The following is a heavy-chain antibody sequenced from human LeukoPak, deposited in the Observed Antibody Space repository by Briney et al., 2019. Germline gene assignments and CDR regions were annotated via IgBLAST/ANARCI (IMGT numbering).Heavy chain of an antibody. CDR2: IIPIFGTA. CDR3: ARVGYYGSGSYSWFDP. D-gene: IGHD3-10*01. V-gene: IGHV1-69*05. CDR1: GGTFSSYA. Sequence: SVKVSCKASGGTFSSYAISWVRQAPGQGLEWMGGIIPIFGTASYAQKFQGRVTITTDESTSTAYMELSSLRSEDTAVYYCARVGYYGSGSYSWFDPWGQGTLVTVSS. J-gene: IGHJ5*02.